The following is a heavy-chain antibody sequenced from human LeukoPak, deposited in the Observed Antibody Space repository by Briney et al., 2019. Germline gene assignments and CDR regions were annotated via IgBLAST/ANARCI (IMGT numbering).Heavy chain of an antibody. D-gene: IGHD2-15*01. Sequence: GGSLRLSCAASGFTFSSYAMHWVRQAPGKGLEWVAVISYDGSNKYYADSVKGRFTISRDNSKNTLYLRMNSLRAEDTAVYYCARNAQATVVAAPGHFDDWGQGTLVTVSS. CDR3: ARNAQATVVAAPGHFDD. CDR1: GFTFSSYA. CDR2: ISYDGSNK. J-gene: IGHJ4*02. V-gene: IGHV3-30*04.